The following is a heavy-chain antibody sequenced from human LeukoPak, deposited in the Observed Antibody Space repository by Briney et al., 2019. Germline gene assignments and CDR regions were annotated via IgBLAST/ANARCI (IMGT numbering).Heavy chain of an antibody. D-gene: IGHD6-13*01. CDR2: INHSGST. J-gene: IGHJ5*02. V-gene: IGHV4-34*01. Sequence: SETLSLTCAVYGGSFSGYYWSWIRQPPGKGLEWIGEINHSGSTNYNPSLKSRVTISVDTSKNQFSLKLSSVTAADTAVYYCARGRRYSSSTISPWGQGTLVTVSS. CDR3: ARGRRYSSSTISP. CDR1: GGSFSGYY.